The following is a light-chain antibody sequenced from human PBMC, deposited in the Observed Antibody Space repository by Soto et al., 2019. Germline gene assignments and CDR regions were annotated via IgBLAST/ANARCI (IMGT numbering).Light chain of an antibody. J-gene: IGKJ1*01. CDR1: QSISSY. CDR3: QRSYRTSWT. CDR2: AAS. V-gene: IGKV1-39*01. Sequence: DIQMTQSPSSLSASVGDRVTITCRASQSISSYFTWYQKKTGKAPKLLIYAASSLQSGVQSRFSGSGSGTDFTLTISSLQPEDFATYDCQRSYRTSWTFGQGTKVEIK.